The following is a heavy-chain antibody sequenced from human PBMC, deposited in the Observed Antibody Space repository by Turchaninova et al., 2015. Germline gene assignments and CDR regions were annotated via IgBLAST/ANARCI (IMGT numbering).Heavy chain of an antibody. CDR3: ARDGSGWSWDV. V-gene: IGHV5-51*01. Sequence: EVQLVQSGAEVKKPGASLTISCQGSGYNFANYWIGWVCQMPGKGLEWMGIIYPGDSDTTYSPSFRGQVTISADKSISTAYLHWGSLKAADTAIYYCARDGSGWSWDVWGQGTTVTVSS. D-gene: IGHD6-19*01. CDR2: IYPGDSDT. J-gene: IGHJ6*02. CDR1: GYNFANYW.